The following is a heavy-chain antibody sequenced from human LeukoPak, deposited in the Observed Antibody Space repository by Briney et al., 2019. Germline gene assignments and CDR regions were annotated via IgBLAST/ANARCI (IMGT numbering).Heavy chain of an antibody. D-gene: IGHD2-15*01. CDR3: ARDSPGFSSYYYERLDWFDP. J-gene: IGHJ5*02. Sequence: PSETLSLTCTVSGGSISSYYWTWIRQPAAKGLELIGRSYSSGSTYYNPSLKSRVTMSADTSKNQFSLKLSSVTAADTAVHFCARDSPGFSSYYYERLDWFDPWGQGTLVTVSS. CDR2: SYSSGST. CDR1: GGSISSYY. V-gene: IGHV4-4*07.